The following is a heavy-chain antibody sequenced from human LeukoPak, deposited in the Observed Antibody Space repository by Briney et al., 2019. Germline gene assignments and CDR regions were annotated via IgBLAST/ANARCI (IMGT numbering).Heavy chain of an antibody. CDR3: TRDCYGSGCFY. V-gene: IGHV3-49*04. CDR2: IRSKAYGGTT. Sequence: GGSLRLSCTASGFTFGDYAMSWVRQAPGKGLEWVGFIRSKAYGGTTEYAASVKGRFTISRDDSKSIAYLQMNSLKTEDTAVYYCTRDCYGSGCFYWGQGTLVTVSS. D-gene: IGHD6-19*01. CDR1: GFTFGDYA. J-gene: IGHJ4*02.